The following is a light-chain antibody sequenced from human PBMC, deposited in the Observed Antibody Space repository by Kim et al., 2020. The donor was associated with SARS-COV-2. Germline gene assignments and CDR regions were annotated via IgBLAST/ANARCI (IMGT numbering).Light chain of an antibody. CDR3: SSYTSSSTVV. Sequence: QSITISCTGTSSDVGGYNYVSWYQQHPGEAPKLMIYDVSNRPSGVSNRFSGSKSGNTASLTISGLQAEDEADYYCSSYTSSSTVVFGGGTQLTVL. CDR2: DVS. J-gene: IGLJ2*01. CDR1: SSDVGGYNY. V-gene: IGLV2-14*03.